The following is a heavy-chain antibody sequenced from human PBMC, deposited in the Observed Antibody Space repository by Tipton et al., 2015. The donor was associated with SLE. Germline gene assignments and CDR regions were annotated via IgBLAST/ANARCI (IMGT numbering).Heavy chain of an antibody. CDR2: IHYRGTT. CDR3: ARTFGAIAHTVYDAFDI. V-gene: IGHV4-61*08. J-gene: IGHJ3*02. Sequence: TLSLTCSVYGGSISRGGYYWNWIRQPPWKGLEWIGYIHYRGTTHDNPSLKSRVTMSVDISKNQFSLSLTSVTAADPAWYYCARTFGAIAHTVYDAFDIWGQGKMVTVSS. D-gene: IGHD1-26*01. CDR1: GGSISRGGYY.